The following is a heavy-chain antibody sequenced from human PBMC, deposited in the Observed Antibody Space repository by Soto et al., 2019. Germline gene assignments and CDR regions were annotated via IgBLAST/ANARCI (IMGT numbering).Heavy chain of an antibody. V-gene: IGHV1-2*04. CDR2: INPNSGGT. D-gene: IGHD6-6*01. Sequence: ASVKVSCKASGYTFTGYYMHWVRQAPGQGLEWMGWINPNSGGTNYAQKFQGWVTMTRDTSISTAYMELSRLRSDDTAVYYCAYSSSSAQDAFDIWGQGTMVTVSS. CDR3: AYSSSSAQDAFDI. CDR1: GYTFTGYY. J-gene: IGHJ3*02.